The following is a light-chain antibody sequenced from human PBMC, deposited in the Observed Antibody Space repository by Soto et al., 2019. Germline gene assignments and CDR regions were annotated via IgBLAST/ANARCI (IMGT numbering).Light chain of an antibody. CDR3: QQYHGSSRT. CDR1: QSISDS. J-gene: IGKJ1*01. V-gene: IGKV1-5*01. Sequence: DIQRTQSPSSLSASLGERATTTGRASQSISDSLAWYQQKQGKAPDIXISDVSKSERGVASRFSGSGSGTEFTLTISSMQPDDFATYYCQQYHGSSRTFGQGTKVDIK. CDR2: DVS.